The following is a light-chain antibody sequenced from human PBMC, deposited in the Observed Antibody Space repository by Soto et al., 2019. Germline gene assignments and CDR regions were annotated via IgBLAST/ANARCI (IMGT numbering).Light chain of an antibody. CDR3: MQATQSHWT. Sequence: DIVMTQTPLSSLVTLGQAASISCRSSQSLVHSDGNTYLSWLQQRPGQPPRXXIYKVSDRFSGVPDRFSGSGAGTEFTLTITRVEPEDVGVYYCMQATQSHWTFGQGTKVDIK. V-gene: IGKV2-24*01. CDR2: KVS. J-gene: IGKJ1*01. CDR1: QSLVHSDGNTY.